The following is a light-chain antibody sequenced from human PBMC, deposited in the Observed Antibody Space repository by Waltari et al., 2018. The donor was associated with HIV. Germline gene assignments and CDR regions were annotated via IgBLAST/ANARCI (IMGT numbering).Light chain of an antibody. CDR1: SSAAGDDTY. Sequence: QSALTQPPSASGPPGPSVTIACTGISSAAGDDTYVSWYHTSPRKAPKFIIYEVSKRPSGVPDRFSGSKSGNTASLTVSGLQADDEADYYCSSYAGSSTWVFGGGTKLTVL. V-gene: IGLV2-8*01. CDR3: SSYAGSSTWV. CDR2: EVS. J-gene: IGLJ3*02.